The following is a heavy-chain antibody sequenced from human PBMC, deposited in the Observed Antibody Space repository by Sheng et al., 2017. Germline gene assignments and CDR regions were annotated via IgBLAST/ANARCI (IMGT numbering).Heavy chain of an antibody. CDR2: ISSSGSTI. CDR3: ARDPEYYYDSSGYYYYYGMDV. J-gene: IGHJ6*04. D-gene: IGHD3-22*01. Sequence: EVQLVESGGGLVQPGGSLRLSCAASGFTFSSYEMNWVRQAPGKGLEWVSYISSSGSTIYYADSVKGRFTISRDNAKNSLYLQMNSLRAEDTAVYYCARDPEYYYDSSGYYYYYGMDVWAEGTTVHRLL. V-gene: IGHV3-48*03. CDR1: GFTFSSYE.